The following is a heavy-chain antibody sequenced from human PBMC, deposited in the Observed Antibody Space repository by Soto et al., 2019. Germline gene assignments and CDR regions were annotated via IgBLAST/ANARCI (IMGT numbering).Heavy chain of an antibody. V-gene: IGHV6-1*01. Sequence: SQTLSLTCXISGDSVSSNSAAWNWIRQSPSRGLEWLGRTYYRSKWYNDYAVSVKSRITINPDTSKNQFSLQLSSVTPEDTAVYYCARVYCSSSSNWFDPWGQGTLVTVSS. J-gene: IGHJ5*02. CDR2: TYYRSKWYN. CDR3: ARVYCSSSSNWFDP. CDR1: GDSVSSNSAA. D-gene: IGHD6-13*01.